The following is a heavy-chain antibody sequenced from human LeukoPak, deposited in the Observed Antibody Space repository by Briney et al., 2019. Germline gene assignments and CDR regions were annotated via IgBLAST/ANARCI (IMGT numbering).Heavy chain of an antibody. V-gene: IGHV3-23*01. CDR1: GFTFSSYG. CDR3: TKGAISTIFDH. D-gene: IGHD2-2*01. Sequence: GGSLRLSCAASGFTFSSYGMSWVRQAPGKGLEWVSSISDDTFTTLYAASVKGRFVISRDNSKNTLFLQMNSLTADDTAVYYCTKGAISTIFDHWGQGTLVIVSS. J-gene: IGHJ4*02. CDR2: ISDDTFTT.